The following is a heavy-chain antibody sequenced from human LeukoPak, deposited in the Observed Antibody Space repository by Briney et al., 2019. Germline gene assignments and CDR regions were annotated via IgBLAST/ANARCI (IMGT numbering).Heavy chain of an antibody. CDR2: ITSSGDGT. J-gene: IGHJ4*02. CDR3: AKGTDTTGRQNFDI. Sequence: PGGSLRLSCEASGFTFRSYAMHWVRQAPGKGLEWLSSITSSGDGTFYTDSLSGRFTISIDNAKKAVFLQMKSLRRGDSALYFCAKGTDTTGRQNFDIWGQGTLVTVSS. CDR1: GFTFRSYA. D-gene: IGHD2-8*02. V-gene: IGHV3-23*01.